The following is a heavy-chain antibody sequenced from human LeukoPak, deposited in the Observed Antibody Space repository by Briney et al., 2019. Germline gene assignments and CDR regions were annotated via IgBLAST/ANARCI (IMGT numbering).Heavy chain of an antibody. D-gene: IGHD3-22*01. J-gene: IGHJ3*02. Sequence: GGSLRLSCVFSGFTFSNYWMSWVRQAPGKGLEWVANIKQDESEKHYVDSVKGRFTISRDNAKNSLYLQMNNLRAEDTAVYYCAREGRGYYDSSGYPSLQDAFDIWGQGTMVTVSS. CDR3: AREGRGYYDSSGYPSLQDAFDI. CDR2: IKQDESEK. CDR1: GFTFSNYW. V-gene: IGHV3-7*03.